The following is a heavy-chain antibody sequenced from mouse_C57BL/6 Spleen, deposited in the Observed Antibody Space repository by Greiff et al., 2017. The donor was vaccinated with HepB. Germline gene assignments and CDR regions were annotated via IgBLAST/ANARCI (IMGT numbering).Heavy chain of an antibody. V-gene: IGHV1-5*01. CDR1: GYTFTSYW. D-gene: IGHD1-1*01. CDR3: TNYYGSSYWFAY. Sequence: VHVKQSGTVLARPGASVKMSCKTSGYTFTSYWMHWVKQRPGQGLEWIGAIYPGNSDTSYNQKFKGKAKLTAVTSASTAYMELSSLTNEDSAVYYCTNYYGSSYWFAYWGQGTLVTVSA. CDR2: IYPGNSDT. J-gene: IGHJ3*01.